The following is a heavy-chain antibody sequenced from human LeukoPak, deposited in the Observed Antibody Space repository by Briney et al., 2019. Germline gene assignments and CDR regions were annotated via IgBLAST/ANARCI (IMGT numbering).Heavy chain of an antibody. CDR1: GGTFSSYA. J-gene: IGHJ6*03. D-gene: IGHD2-15*01. CDR3: ARGSTNRYCSGGSCYATNYYYMDV. CDR2: IIPIFGTA. V-gene: IGHV1-69*05. Sequence: GASVKVSCKASGGTFSSYAISWVRQAPGQGLEWMGGIIPIFGTADYAQKFQGRVTITTDESTSTAHMELSSLRSEDTAVYYCARGSTNRYCSGGSCYATNYYYMDVWGKGTTVTVSS.